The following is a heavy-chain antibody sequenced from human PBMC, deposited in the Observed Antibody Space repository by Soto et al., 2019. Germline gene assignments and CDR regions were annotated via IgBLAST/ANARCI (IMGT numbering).Heavy chain of an antibody. Sequence: GGSLRLSCAASGFTFSSYAMSWVRQAPGKGLEWVSAISGSGGSTYYADSVKGRFTFSRDNSTNTLYLQMNSLRAEATAVYYCVMDGMDVWGQGPTVTVSS. CDR2: ISGSGGST. CDR3: VMDGMDV. J-gene: IGHJ6*02. V-gene: IGHV3-23*01. CDR1: GFTFSSYA.